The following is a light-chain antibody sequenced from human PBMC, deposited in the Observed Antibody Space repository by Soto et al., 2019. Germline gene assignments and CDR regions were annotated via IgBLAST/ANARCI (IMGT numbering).Light chain of an antibody. CDR3: CSFAGGATFV. CDR1: SNDVGGYDL. CDR2: EAT. J-gene: IGLJ2*01. V-gene: IGLV2-23*02. Sequence: QSVLTQPASVSGSPGQSITISCTGTSNDVGGYDLVSWYQHHPGKAPKLMIYEATKRPSGVSDRFSGSKSGNTASLTISALQAEDEADYSCCSFAGGATFVFGGGTKFTVL.